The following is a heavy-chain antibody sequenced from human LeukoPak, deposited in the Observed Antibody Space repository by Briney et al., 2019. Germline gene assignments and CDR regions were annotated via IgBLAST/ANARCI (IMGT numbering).Heavy chain of an antibody. CDR2: FDPEDGET. Sequence: ASVKVSCKVSGYTLTELSMYWVRQAPGKGLEWMGGFDPEDGETIYAQKFQGRVTMTRNTSISTAYMELSRLRSDDTAVYYCARANTENRPPYYYYYMDVWGKGTTVTVSS. CDR3: ARANTENRPPYYYYYMDV. V-gene: IGHV1-24*01. J-gene: IGHJ6*03. D-gene: IGHD1-14*01. CDR1: GYTLTELS.